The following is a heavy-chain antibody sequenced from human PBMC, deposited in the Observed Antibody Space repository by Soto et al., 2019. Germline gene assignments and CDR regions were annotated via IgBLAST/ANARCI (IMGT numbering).Heavy chain of an antibody. CDR1: GFTFSSYA. Sequence: GGSLRLSCAASGFTFSSYAMSWVRQAPGKGLEWVSAISGSGGSTYYADSVKGRFTISRDNSKNTLYLQMNSLRAEDTGIYYCTTDSYSTMIVVRFDYWGHGTLVTVSS. CDR2: ISGSGGST. V-gene: IGHV3-23*01. J-gene: IGHJ4*01. D-gene: IGHD3-22*01. CDR3: TTDSYSTMIVVRFDY.